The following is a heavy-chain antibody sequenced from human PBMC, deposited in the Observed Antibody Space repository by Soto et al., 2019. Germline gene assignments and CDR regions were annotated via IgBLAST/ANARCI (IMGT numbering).Heavy chain of an antibody. J-gene: IGHJ6*02. V-gene: IGHV1-69*13. CDR1: GGTFSSYA. Sequence: ASVKVSCKASGGTFSSYAISWVRQAPGQGLEWMGGIIPIFGTANYAQKFQGRVTITADESTSTAYMELSSLRSEDTAVYYCAREYSYDYSYGMDVWGQGTTVTVYS. D-gene: IGHD2-21*01. CDR2: IIPIFGTA. CDR3: AREYSYDYSYGMDV.